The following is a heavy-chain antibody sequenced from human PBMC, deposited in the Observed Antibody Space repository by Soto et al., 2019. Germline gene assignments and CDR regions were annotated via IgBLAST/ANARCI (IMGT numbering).Heavy chain of an antibody. CDR1: GFTFSSYG. D-gene: IGHD6-13*01. J-gene: IGHJ6*02. Sequence: QVQLVESGGGVVQPGRSLRLSCAASGFTFSSYGMHWVRQAPGKGLEWVAVIWYDGSNKYYADSVKGRFTISRDNSKNTLYLQMNSLRAEDTAVYYCASGAAAANYYYYGMDVWGQGTTVTVSS. CDR2: IWYDGSNK. CDR3: ASGAAAANYYYYGMDV. V-gene: IGHV3-33*01.